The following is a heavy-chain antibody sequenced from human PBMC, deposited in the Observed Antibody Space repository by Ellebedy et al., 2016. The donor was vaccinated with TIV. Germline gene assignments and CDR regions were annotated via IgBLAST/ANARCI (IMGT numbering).Heavy chain of an antibody. CDR3: ARGLSALRGGLLSFWFDP. V-gene: IGHV4-59*01. CDR2: IYDSGTA. D-gene: IGHD3-10*01. CDR1: GGSISSYY. J-gene: IGHJ5*02. Sequence: SETLSLTCTVSGGSISSYYWNWIRQPPGKGLEWIGYIYDSGTANSNPSLKSRVTMSVDTSTNQISLKLRSVAAADTAVYYCARGLSALRGGLLSFWFDPWGQGTLVTVSS.